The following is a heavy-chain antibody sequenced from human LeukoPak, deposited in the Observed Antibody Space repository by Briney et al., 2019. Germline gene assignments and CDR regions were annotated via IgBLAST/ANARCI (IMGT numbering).Heavy chain of an antibody. CDR1: GFTFSSHW. J-gene: IGHJ4*02. CDR3: ARDTPVSAGYFDY. D-gene: IGHD2-21*02. V-gene: IGHV3-7*01. Sequence: GGSLRLSCVASGFTFSSHWMTWVRQAPGKGLEWVATVNQDGTEKYYVDSVNGRFTISRDNAKKSLYLQMNSLRAEDTAVYYCARDTPVSAGYFDYWGRGILVTVSS. CDR2: VNQDGTEK.